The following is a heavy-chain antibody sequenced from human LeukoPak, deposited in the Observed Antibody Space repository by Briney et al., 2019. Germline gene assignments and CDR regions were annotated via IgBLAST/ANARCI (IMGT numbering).Heavy chain of an antibody. V-gene: IGHV3-23*01. J-gene: IGHJ4*02. CDR1: GFTFSSYA. Sequence: GGSLRLSCAASGFTFSSYAMSWVRQAPGKGLEWVSAISGSGGSTYYADSVKGRFTISRDNSKNTLYLQMNSLRAEDTAVYYCAKGSDLPITTDRGYSYGRGGQPFDYWGQGALVTVSS. CDR3: AKGSDLPITTDRGYSYGRGGQPFDY. D-gene: IGHD5-18*01. CDR2: ISGSGGST.